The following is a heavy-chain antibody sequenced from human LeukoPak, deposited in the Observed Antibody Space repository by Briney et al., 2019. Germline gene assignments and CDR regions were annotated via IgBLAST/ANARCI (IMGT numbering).Heavy chain of an antibody. CDR3: ANQGRTSSDYFYFYMDV. J-gene: IGHJ6*03. CDR1: GYTFTNYG. D-gene: IGHD6-6*01. CDR2: ISAYNGNT. V-gene: IGHV1-18*01. Sequence: ASVKVSCKASGYTFTNYGISWVRQAPGQGLEWMGWISAYNGNTNYAQKLQGRVTMTTDTSTSTAYMEVRSLRSDDTAVYYCANQGRTSSDYFYFYMDVWGKGTTVTVSS.